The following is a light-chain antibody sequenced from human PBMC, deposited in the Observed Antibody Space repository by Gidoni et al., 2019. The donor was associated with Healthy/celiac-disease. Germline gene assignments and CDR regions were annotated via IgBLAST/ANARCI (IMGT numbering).Light chain of an antibody. CDR2: AAS. CDR3: QQCYSYPLT. CDR1: QGISSY. J-gene: IGKJ4*01. V-gene: IGKV1-8*01. Sequence: AIRMTQSPSSFSASTGDRVTITCRASQGISSYLAWYQQKPGKAPKLLIYAASTLQSGVPSRFSGRGAGTDFTLTISCLQSEDFATYYCQQCYSYPLTFGGGTKVDIK.